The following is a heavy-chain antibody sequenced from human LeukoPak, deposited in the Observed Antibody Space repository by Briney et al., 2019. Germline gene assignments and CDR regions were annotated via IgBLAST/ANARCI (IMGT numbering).Heavy chain of an antibody. CDR3: AGHIVVVTDGMDV. Sequence: GGSLRLSCAASGFTFSGYAMSWVRQAPGKGLEWVSAISGSGGSTYYADSVKGRFTISRDNSKNTLYLQMNSLRAEDTAVYYCAGHIVVVTDGMDVWGQGTTVTVSS. CDR2: ISGSGGST. V-gene: IGHV3-23*01. J-gene: IGHJ6*02. D-gene: IGHD2-2*01. CDR1: GFTFSGYA.